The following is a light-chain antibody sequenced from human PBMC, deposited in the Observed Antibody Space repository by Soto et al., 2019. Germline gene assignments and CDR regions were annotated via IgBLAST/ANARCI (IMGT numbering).Light chain of an antibody. V-gene: IGKV3-15*01. J-gene: IGKJ4*01. CDR1: QSVSST. CDR3: QQYNNWPLT. Sequence: EIAMTQSPATLSVSPGERATLSCRASQSVSSTLAWYQQKPGQAPRLLIYDASTRATGIPARFSGSGSGTEFTLTVNSLQSEDFAVYYCQQYNNWPLTFGGGTKVEI. CDR2: DAS.